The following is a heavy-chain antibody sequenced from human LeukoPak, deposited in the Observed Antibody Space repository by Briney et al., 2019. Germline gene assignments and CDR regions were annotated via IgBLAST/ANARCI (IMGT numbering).Heavy chain of an antibody. J-gene: IGHJ5*02. V-gene: IGHV4-31*03. CDR1: GGSISSGGYY. CDR2: IYYSGNP. CDR3: ARDGFKWRHWLDP. D-gene: IGHD5-12*01. Sequence: SETLSLTCTVSGGSISSGGYYWSWIRQHPGMGLEWIGYIYYSGNPYYNPSIKSRVTISVAKSQNQLSLKLSTVTATDTSLYYCARDGFKWRHWLDPGGKGTRVTVSS.